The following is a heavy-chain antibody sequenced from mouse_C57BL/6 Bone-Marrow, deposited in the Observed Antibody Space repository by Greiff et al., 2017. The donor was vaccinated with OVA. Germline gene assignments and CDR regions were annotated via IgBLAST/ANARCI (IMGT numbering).Heavy chain of an antibody. CDR1: GYTFTSYG. D-gene: IGHD1-1*01. CDR3: ARSDYGQGFAY. J-gene: IGHJ3*01. Sequence: QVQLQQSGAELARPGASVKLSCKASGYTFTSYGISWVKQRTGQGLEWIGDIYPRSGNTYYNEKFKGKATLTADKSSSTAYMELRSLTSEDSAVYFGARSDYGQGFAYWGQGTLVTVSA. V-gene: IGHV1-81*01. CDR2: IYPRSGNT.